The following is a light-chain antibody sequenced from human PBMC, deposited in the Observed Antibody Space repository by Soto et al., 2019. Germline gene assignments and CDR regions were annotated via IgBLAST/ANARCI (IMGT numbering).Light chain of an antibody. CDR1: QGISSY. V-gene: IGKV1-9*01. CDR3: QQLNSYPWT. Sequence: DRVTITCRASQGISSYLAWYQQKPGKAPKLLIYAASTLQSGVPSRFSGSGSGTDFTLTISSLQPEDFATYYCQQLNSYPWTFGQGTKVEIK. J-gene: IGKJ1*01. CDR2: AAS.